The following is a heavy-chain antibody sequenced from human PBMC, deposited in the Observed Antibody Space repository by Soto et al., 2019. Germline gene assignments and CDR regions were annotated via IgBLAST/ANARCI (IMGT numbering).Heavy chain of an antibody. CDR2: IIPMFRTT. CDR3: AGGDGGADAFDL. V-gene: IGHV1-69*12. Sequence: QVQLVQSGTEVRKPGSSVNVSCQASGATFDTYTFSWVRQAPGQGLQWMGEIIPMFRTTNYAPRFQGRPTVTADDSTRIVYMELNSLTFEDTAVYYCAGGDGGADAFDLWGQGTMIAVSS. CDR1: GATFDTYT. J-gene: IGHJ3*01. D-gene: IGHD3-16*01.